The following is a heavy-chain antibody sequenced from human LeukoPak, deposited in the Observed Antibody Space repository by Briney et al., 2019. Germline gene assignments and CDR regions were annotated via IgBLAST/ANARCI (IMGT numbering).Heavy chain of an antibody. CDR1: GGSISSRSDY. J-gene: IGHJ4*02. D-gene: IGHD6-19*01. V-gene: IGHV4-39*01. CDR2: IYYSGST. Sequence: SETLSLTCTVSGGSISSRSDYWGWIRQPPGQDRVWIGNIYYSGSTFYNPSLKSRVTISVDTSRNQFSLKVTSVTAADTAVYFCARRIAVTGAYYFDFWGQGTLVTVSS. CDR3: ARRIAVTGAYYFDF.